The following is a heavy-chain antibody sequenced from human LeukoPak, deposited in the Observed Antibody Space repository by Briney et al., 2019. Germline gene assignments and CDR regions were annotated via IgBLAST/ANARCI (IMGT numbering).Heavy chain of an antibody. D-gene: IGHD3-10*01. J-gene: IGHJ4*02. CDR2: ISSSSSTI. V-gene: IGHV3-48*04. CDR3: ARDLGFGEFQNYFDY. Sequence: GGSLRLSCAASGFTFSSYSMNWVRQAPGKGLEWVSYISSSSSTIYYADSVKGRFTNSRDNAKNTLYLQVNSLRAEDTAVYYCARDLGFGEFQNYFDYWGQGALVTVSS. CDR1: GFTFSSYS.